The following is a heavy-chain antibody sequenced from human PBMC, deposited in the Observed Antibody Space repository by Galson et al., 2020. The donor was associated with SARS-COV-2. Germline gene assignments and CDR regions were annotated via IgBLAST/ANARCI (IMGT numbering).Heavy chain of an antibody. J-gene: IGHJ3*02. V-gene: IGHV3-30*18. Sequence: GESLKISCAASGFTFSSYGMHWVRQAPGKGLEWVAVISYDGSNKYYADSVKGRFTISRDNSKNTLYLQMNSLRAEDTAVYYCAKVDRYCSGGSCADIWGQGTMVTVSS. CDR1: GFTFSSYG. CDR3: AKVDRYCSGGSCADI. D-gene: IGHD2-15*01. CDR2: ISYDGSNK.